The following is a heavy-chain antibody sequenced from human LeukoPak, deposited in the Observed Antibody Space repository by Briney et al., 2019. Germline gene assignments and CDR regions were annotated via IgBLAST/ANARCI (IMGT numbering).Heavy chain of an antibody. D-gene: IGHD4-17*01. CDR1: GGYIGSYY. CDR2: IHTSENT. CDR3: AREGDYGDYSKSFYYMDV. Sequence: SETLSLTCTVSGGYIGSYYWSWIRQPAGKGLEWIGRIHTSENTDYNPSLKSRVTMSVDMSTSQFSLRLTSVTAADTVVYYCAREGDYGDYSKSFYYMDVWGKGTTVTVSS. J-gene: IGHJ6*03. V-gene: IGHV4-4*07.